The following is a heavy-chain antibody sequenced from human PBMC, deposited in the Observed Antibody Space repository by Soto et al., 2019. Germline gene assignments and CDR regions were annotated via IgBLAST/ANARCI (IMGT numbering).Heavy chain of an antibody. D-gene: IGHD5-12*01. CDR2: ISARGGSS. CDR1: GFSFSSYA. Sequence: VQLLESGGGLVQPGGSLRLSCAASGFSFSSYAMVWVRQAPVKGLEWVSVISARGGSSYFADSVKGRFTISRENSKNVLTLEMNSLRAEDTAIYFCAKGSIEYSASVDNWGQGTLVLVSS. CDR3: AKGSIEYSASVDN. V-gene: IGHV3-23*01. J-gene: IGHJ4*02.